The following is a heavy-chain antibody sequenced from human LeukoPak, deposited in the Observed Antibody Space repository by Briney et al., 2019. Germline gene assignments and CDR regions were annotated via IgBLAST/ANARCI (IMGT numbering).Heavy chain of an antibody. Sequence: PGGSLRLSCAASGFTFDDYAMHWVRQAPGKGLEWVSGISWNSGSIGYADSVKGRFTISRDDAKNSLYLQMNSLRAEDTALYYCAKGDGGSWYLLGYWGQGTMVTVSS. V-gene: IGHV3-9*01. D-gene: IGHD6-13*01. CDR2: ISWNSGSI. CDR3: AKGDGGSWYLLGY. J-gene: IGHJ4*02. CDR1: GFTFDDYA.